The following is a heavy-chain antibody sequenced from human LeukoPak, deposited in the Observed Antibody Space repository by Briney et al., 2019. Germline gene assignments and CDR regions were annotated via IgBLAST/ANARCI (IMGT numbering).Heavy chain of an antibody. V-gene: IGHV4-59*01. CDR2: IYYSGNT. J-gene: IGHJ3*02. CDR1: GGSISSYY. CDR3: ARDYAFDI. Sequence: SETLSLTCTVSGGSISSYYWSWIRQPPGQGLEWIGCIYYSGNTNYNTSLKRRVTISIDTSKNQFSLKLSSVTAADTAVYYCARDYAFDIWGQGTMVTVSS.